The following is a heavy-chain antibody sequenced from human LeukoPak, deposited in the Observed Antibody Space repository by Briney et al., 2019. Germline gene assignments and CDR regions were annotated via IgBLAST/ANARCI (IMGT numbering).Heavy chain of an antibody. CDR3: ARDGHPYYYYYMDV. CDR2: IRYDGSNK. J-gene: IGHJ6*03. CDR1: GFTFSSYG. Sequence: GGSLRLSCAASGFTFSSYGMHWVRQAPGKGLEWVAFIRYDGSNKYYADSVKGRFTISRDNAKNSLYLQMNSLRAEDTAVYYCARDGHPYYYYYMDVWGKGTTVTVSS. V-gene: IGHV3-30*02.